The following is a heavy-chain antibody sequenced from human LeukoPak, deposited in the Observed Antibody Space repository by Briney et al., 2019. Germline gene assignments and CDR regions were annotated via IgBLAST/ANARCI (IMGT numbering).Heavy chain of an antibody. J-gene: IGHJ4*02. Sequence: PGGSLRLSCAASGFTFSSYGMHWVRQAPGKGLEWVAVIWYDGSNKYYADSVKGRFTISRDNSKNTLYLQMNSLRAEDTAVYYCARDGYCSSTSCYMGFDYWGQGTLVTVSS. D-gene: IGHD2-2*03. CDR2: IWYDGSNK. CDR3: ARDGYCSSTSCYMGFDY. V-gene: IGHV3-33*01. CDR1: GFTFSSYG.